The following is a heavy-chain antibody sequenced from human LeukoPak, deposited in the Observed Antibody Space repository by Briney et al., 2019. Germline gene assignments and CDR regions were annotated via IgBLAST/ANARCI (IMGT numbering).Heavy chain of an antibody. Sequence: GGSLRLSCAASGFTFSNAWMSWVRQAPGKGLEWVGRIKSKTDGGTTDYAAPVKGRFTISRDDSKNTLYLQMNSLKTEDTAVYYCTTDYDGHDYGGPAGESESDYYYYMDVWGKGTTVTVSS. D-gene: IGHD4-17*01. V-gene: IGHV3-15*01. CDR3: TTDYDGHDYGGPAGESESDYYYYMDV. CDR1: GFTFSNAW. CDR2: IKSKTDGGTT. J-gene: IGHJ6*03.